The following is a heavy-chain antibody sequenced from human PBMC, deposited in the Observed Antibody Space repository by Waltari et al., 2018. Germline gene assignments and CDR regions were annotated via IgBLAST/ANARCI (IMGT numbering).Heavy chain of an antibody. J-gene: IGHJ4*02. V-gene: IGHV4-34*01. CDR1: GGSFSGYY. CDR2: INHSGST. CDR3: ARGRVWFGELLDY. Sequence: QVQLQQWGAGLLKPSETLSLTCAVYGGSFSGYYWSWIRQPPGKGLEWIGEINHSGSTNYNPSLKSRVTISVDTSKNQFSLKLSSVTAADTAVYYCARGRVWFGELLDYWGQGTLVTVSS. D-gene: IGHD3-10*01.